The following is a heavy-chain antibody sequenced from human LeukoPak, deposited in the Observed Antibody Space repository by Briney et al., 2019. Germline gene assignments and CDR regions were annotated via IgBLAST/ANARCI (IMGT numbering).Heavy chain of an antibody. CDR3: ARGGSMIVTGADAFDI. J-gene: IGHJ3*02. D-gene: IGHD3-22*01. V-gene: IGHV3-33*01. Sequence: GRSLRLSCAASGFTFSSYGMHWVRQAPGKGLEWVAVIWYDGSNKYYADSAKGRFTISRDNSKNTLYLQMNSLRAEDTAVYYCARGGSMIVTGADAFDIWGQGTMVTVSS. CDR1: GFTFSSYG. CDR2: IWYDGSNK.